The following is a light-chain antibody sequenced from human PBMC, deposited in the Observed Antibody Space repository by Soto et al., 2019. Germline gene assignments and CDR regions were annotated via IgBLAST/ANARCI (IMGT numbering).Light chain of an antibody. J-gene: IGLJ3*02. CDR2: DDT. CDR1: IGSET. CDR3: QVWDSGSDHQV. V-gene: IGLV3-21*02. Sequence: SYELTQPPSVSVAPGQTARVTCGGNIGSETVHWYQQKPGQAPVLVVYDDTDRPSGIPERFSGSNSGNTATLTISRVGAGDEADYYCQVWDSGSDHQVFGGGTKLTVL.